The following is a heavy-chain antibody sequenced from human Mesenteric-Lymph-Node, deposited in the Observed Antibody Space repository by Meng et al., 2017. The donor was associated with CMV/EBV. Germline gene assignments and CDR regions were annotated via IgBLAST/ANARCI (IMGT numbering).Heavy chain of an antibody. D-gene: IGHD1-26*01. J-gene: IGHJ3*02. Sequence: GESLKISCAASGFTFSNAWMSWVRQAPGKGPGWVGRIKSKTDGGTTDYAAPVKGRFTSSRDDSKNTLYLQMNSLKTEDTAVYYCTTQAWGGATAFDIWGQGKMVTVSS. CDR1: GFTFSNAW. CDR2: IKSKTDGGTT. CDR3: TTQAWGGATAFDI. V-gene: IGHV3-15*01.